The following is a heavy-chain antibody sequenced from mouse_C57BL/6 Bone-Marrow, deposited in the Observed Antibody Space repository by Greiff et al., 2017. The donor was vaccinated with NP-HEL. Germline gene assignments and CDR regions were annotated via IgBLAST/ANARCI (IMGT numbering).Heavy chain of an antibody. CDR2: IDPSDSYT. CDR1: GYTFTSYW. V-gene: IGHV1-59*01. CDR3: ARERVYYAMDY. J-gene: IGHJ4*01. Sequence: VQLQQSGAELVRPGTSVKLSCKASGYTFTSYWMHWVKQRPGQGLEWIGVIDPSDSYTNYNQKFKGKATLTVDTSSSTAYMQLSSLTSEDSAVYDCARERVYYAMDYWGQGTSVTVSS.